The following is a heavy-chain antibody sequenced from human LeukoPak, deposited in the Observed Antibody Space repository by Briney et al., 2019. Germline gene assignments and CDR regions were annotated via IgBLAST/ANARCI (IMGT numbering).Heavy chain of an antibody. CDR2: ISAYNGNT. CDR3: ARDLGVRGSYYYYGMDV. D-gene: IGHD3-10*01. Sequence: GASVKVSCKASGYTFTSYGISWVRQAPGQGLEWMGWISAYNGNTNYAQKLQGRVTMTTDTSRSTAYMELRSLRSDDTAVYYCARDLGVRGSYYYYGMDVWGQGTTVTVSS. J-gene: IGHJ6*02. V-gene: IGHV1-18*01. CDR1: GYTFTSYG.